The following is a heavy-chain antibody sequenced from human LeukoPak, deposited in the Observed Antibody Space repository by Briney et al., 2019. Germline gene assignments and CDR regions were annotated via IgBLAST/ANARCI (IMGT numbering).Heavy chain of an antibody. CDR1: GYTFSSYD. D-gene: IGHD3-10*01. V-gene: IGHV1-8*01. J-gene: IGHJ4*02. CDR2: VNPNSGNT. CDR3: AIRTSRGVSGSSYFDS. Sequence: ASVKVSCKASGYTFSSYDINWVRQAAGQGPEWMGWVNPNSGNTAYAQNFQGRVIMTRNTSISTAYMELSSLRFEDTAVFYCAIRTSRGVSGSSYFDSWGQGTLVTVSS.